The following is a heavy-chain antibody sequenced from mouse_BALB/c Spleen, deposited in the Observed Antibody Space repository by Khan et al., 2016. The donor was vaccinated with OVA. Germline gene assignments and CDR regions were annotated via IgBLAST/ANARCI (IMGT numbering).Heavy chain of an antibody. J-gene: IGHJ4*01. CDR1: GYTFTNDG. Sequence: QIQLVQSGPELKKPGETVKISCKASGYTFTNDGMNWVKQAPGKGLKWMGWINTYTGEPTYADDFKGRFSFSLETSASTAYLQINNLNNEDTATYFCARPPYFSYVLVYGGQATSVTVSS. V-gene: IGHV9-3-1*01. CDR2: INTYTGEP. D-gene: IGHD2-10*01. CDR3: ARPPYFSYVLVY.